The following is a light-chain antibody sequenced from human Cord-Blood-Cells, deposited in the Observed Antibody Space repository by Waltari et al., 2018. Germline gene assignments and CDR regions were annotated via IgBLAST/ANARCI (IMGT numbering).Light chain of an antibody. V-gene: IGLV3-19*01. CDR2: GKN. CDR3: NSRDSSGNHLRV. Sequence: SSELTQDPAVSVALGQTVRITCQGDSLRSYYASWDQQKPGQAPVLVIYGKNNRPSGIPDRFSGSSSGTTASLAITGAQAEDEADYYCNSRDSSGNHLRVFGGGTKLTVL. J-gene: IGLJ3*02. CDR1: SLRSYY.